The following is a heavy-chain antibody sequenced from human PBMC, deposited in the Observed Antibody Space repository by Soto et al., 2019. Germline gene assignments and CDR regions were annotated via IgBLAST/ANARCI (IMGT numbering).Heavy chain of an antibody. CDR2: IINDGSDE. Sequence: QVPLVESGGGVVQPGRSLRLSCAASGFTFSNYGMHWVRQAPGKGLEWLAVIINDGSDEKYGDSVKGRVTISRDNSKNTLYLQINSLRVEDTAVYYCAIDDDRPDKGLDMWGQGTVVTVSS. J-gene: IGHJ3*02. V-gene: IGHV3-33*03. D-gene: IGHD3-22*01. CDR3: AIDDDRPDKGLDM. CDR1: GFTFSNYG.